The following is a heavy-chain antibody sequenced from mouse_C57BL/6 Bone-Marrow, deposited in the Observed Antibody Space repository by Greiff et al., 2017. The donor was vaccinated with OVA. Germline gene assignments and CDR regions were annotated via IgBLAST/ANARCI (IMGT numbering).Heavy chain of an antibody. CDR1: GFTFSSYA. CDR3: AREDYGYDVQGY. V-gene: IGHV5-4*01. J-gene: IGHJ2*01. D-gene: IGHD2-2*01. Sequence: EVKLEESGGGLVKPGGSLKLSCAASGFTFSSYAMSWVRQTPEKRLEWVATISDGGSYTYYPDNVKGRFTISRDNAKNNLYLQMSHLKSEDTAMYYCAREDYGYDVQGYWGQGTTLTVSS. CDR2: ISDGGSYT.